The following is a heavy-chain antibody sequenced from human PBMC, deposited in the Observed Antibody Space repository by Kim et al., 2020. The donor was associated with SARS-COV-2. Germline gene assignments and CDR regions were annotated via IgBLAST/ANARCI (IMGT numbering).Heavy chain of an antibody. CDR1: GGTFSSYA. CDR3: ARDRSGYSGHAAPD. CDR2: IIPIFGTA. D-gene: IGHD5-12*01. J-gene: IGHJ4*02. Sequence: SVKVSCKASGGTFSSYAISWVRQAPGQGLEWMGGIIPIFGTANYAQKFQGRVTITADKSTSTAYMELSSLISEDTAVYYCARDRSGYSGHAAPDWGQGTLVTVSS. V-gene: IGHV1-69*06.